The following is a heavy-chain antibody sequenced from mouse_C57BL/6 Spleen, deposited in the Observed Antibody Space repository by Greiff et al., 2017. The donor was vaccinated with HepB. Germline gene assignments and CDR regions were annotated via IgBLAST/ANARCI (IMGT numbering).Heavy chain of an antibody. V-gene: IGHV1-54*01. D-gene: IGHD3-3*01. CDR1: GYAFTNYL. CDR3: AREGDARFAY. J-gene: IGHJ3*01. Sequence: VKLMESGAELVRPGTSVKVSCKASGYAFTNYLIEWVKQRPGQGLEWIGVINPGSGGTNYNEKFKGKATLTADKSSSTAYMQLSSLTSEDSAVYFCAREGDARFAYWGQGTLVTVSA. CDR2: INPGSGGT.